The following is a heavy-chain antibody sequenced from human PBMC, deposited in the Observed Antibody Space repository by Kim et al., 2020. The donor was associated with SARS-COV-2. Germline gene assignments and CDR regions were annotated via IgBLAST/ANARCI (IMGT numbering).Heavy chain of an antibody. CDR2: GST. V-gene: IGHV4-39*01. CDR3: AVHSSSWYS. J-gene: IGHJ4*02. Sequence: GSTYYNPSLKSRFTISVDPSKNQFSLKLSSVTAADTAVYYCAVHSSSWYSWGQGTLVTVSS. D-gene: IGHD6-13*01.